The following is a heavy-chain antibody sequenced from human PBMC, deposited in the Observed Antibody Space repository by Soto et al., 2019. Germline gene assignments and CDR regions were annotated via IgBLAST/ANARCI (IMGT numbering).Heavy chain of an antibody. CDR2: XXPXSXGX. CDR1: RGSFSSFG. D-gene: IGHD3-22*01. CDR3: ARDSSGYYYGY. Sequence: GSVKGSCKASRGSFSSFGITWLRQAPGQGLXWXGXXXPXSXGXNXXXXFQGRVTMTRDTSISTAYMELSRLRSDDTAVYYCARDSSGYYYGYWGQGTLVTVSS. J-gene: IGHJ4*02. V-gene: IGHV1-2*02.